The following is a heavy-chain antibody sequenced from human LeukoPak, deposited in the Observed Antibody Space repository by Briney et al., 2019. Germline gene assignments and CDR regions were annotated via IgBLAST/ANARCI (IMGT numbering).Heavy chain of an antibody. J-gene: IGHJ4*02. CDR3: ARGGYSGSYYSDY. CDR1: GGSISSYY. CDR2: IYYSGST. D-gene: IGHD1-26*01. V-gene: IGHV4-59*01. Sequence: SETLSLTCTVSGGSISSYYWSWIRQPPGKGLEWIGYIYYSGSTNYNPSLKSRVTISVDTSMNQFSLKLSSVTAADTAVYYCARGGYSGSYYSDYWGQGTLVTVSS.